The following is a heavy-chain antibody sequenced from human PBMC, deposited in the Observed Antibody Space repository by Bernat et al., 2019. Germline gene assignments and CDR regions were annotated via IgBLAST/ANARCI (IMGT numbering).Heavy chain of an antibody. CDR3: ATDMTNKSETDY. CDR1: GFTFSNAW. D-gene: IGHD4-11*01. V-gene: IGHV3-15*01. Sequence: EVQLVESGGGLVKPGGSLRLSCAASGFTFSNAWMSWVRQAPGKGLEWVGRIKSKTDGGTTDYAAPVKGRFTISRDDSKNTLYLQMDSLKTEDTAVYYGATDMTNKSETDYWGRGTLVTVSS. J-gene: IGHJ4*02. CDR2: IKSKTDGGTT.